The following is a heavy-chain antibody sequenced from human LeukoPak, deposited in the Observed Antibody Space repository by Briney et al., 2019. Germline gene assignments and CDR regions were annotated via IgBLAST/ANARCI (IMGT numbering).Heavy chain of an antibody. Sequence: PGGSLRLSCVASDFTFSNFGMHWVRQAPGKGLEWLSFIRYDGSNNYYADSVKGRFSISRDNSKNTLHLQMNTLRPDDTAVYYCARTAVAGTLRWFDLWGQGTLVIVSS. CDR1: DFTFSNFG. V-gene: IGHV3-30*02. CDR2: IRYDGSNN. CDR3: ARTAVAGTLRWFDL. D-gene: IGHD6-19*01. J-gene: IGHJ5*02.